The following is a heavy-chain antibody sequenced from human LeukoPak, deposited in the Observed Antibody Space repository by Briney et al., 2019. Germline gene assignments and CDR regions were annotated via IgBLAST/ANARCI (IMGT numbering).Heavy chain of an antibody. CDR1: GYTFTSYG. J-gene: IGHJ4*02. CDR2: ISAYNGNT. Sequence: ASVKVSCKASGYTFTSYGISWVRQAPGQGLEWMGWISAYNGNTNYAQKLQGRVTMTTDTSTSTAYMELRSLRSDDTAVYYCARTPGVSGYFDSSQKFGLWGQGTLVTVSS. D-gene: IGHD3-9*01. CDR3: ARTPGVSGYFDSSQKFGL. V-gene: IGHV1-18*04.